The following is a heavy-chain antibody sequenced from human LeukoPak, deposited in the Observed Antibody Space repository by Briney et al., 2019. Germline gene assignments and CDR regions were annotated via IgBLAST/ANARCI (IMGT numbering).Heavy chain of an antibody. CDR2: IYTSGST. CDR1: SGSISSSNW. J-gene: IGHJ1*01. CDR3: ARGTGIRLGLD. V-gene: IGHV4-4*02. Sequence: SGTLSLTCAVSSGSISSSNWWSWVRQPAGKGLELIGRIYTSGSTNYNPSLESRVTMSVDTSKNQFSLKLSSVTAADTAVYYCARGTGIRLGLDWGQGTLVTVSS. D-gene: IGHD3-10*01.